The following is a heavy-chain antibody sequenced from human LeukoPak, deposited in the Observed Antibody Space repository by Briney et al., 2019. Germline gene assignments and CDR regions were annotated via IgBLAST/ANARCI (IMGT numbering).Heavy chain of an antibody. Sequence: GASVKVSCKASGYTFTGYYMHWVRQAPGQGLEWMGWINPNSGGTNYAQKFQGRVTMTRDTSISTAYMELSRLRSDDTAVYYCHYYDSSAHDAFDIWGQGTMVTVSS. D-gene: IGHD3-22*01. CDR3: HYYDSSAHDAFDI. J-gene: IGHJ3*02. CDR1: GYTFTGYY. V-gene: IGHV1-2*02. CDR2: INPNSGGT.